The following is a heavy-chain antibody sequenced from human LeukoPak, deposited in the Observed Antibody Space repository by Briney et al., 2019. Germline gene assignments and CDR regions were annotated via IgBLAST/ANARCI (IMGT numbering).Heavy chain of an antibody. Sequence: ASETLSLTCAVYGGSFSGYYWSWIRQPPGKGLEWIGEINHSGSTNYNPSLKSRVTIPVDTSKNQFSLKLSSVTAADPAVYYCARAPSPRIPTRGYAFDIWGQGTLVTVSS. CDR2: INHSGST. D-gene: IGHD3-10*01. CDR1: GGSFSGYY. J-gene: IGHJ3*02. V-gene: IGHV4-34*01. CDR3: ARAPSPRIPTRGYAFDI.